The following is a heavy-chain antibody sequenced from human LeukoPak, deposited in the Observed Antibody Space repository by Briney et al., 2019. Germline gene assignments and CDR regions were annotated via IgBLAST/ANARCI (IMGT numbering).Heavy chain of an antibody. D-gene: IGHD1-1*01. CDR2: IYYSGNI. J-gene: IGHJ6*02. Sequence: SETLSLTCTVSGGSISSYYWSWIRRPPGKGLEWIGYIYYSGNINYNPSLKSRVTISVDTSKSQFSLKLSSVTAADTAVYYCARHGIPSFYGMDVWGQGTTVTVSS. CDR3: ARHGIPSFYGMDV. CDR1: GGSISSYY. V-gene: IGHV4-59*08.